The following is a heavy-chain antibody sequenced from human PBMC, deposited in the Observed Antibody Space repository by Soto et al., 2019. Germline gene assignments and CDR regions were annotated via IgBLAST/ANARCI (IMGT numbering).Heavy chain of an antibody. Sequence: SETLSLTCAVYGDSFNNYFWTWIRQSPGKGLEWIGEINHSGSANYNPSLGSRVTISVDKSKKQFSLKLTSVTAAATAVYYCARVSRGYYDSWGKGTLVTVS. J-gene: IGHJ4*02. CDR2: INHSGSA. V-gene: IGHV4-34*01. CDR3: ARVSRGYYDS. CDR1: GDSFNNYF.